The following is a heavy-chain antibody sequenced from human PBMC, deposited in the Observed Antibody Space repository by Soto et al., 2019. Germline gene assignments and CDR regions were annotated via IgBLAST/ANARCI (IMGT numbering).Heavy chain of an antibody. V-gene: IGHV5-10-1*01. J-gene: IGHJ4*02. D-gene: IGHD3-16*01. CDR2: IDPSDSYT. CDR3: ARRGVTTLGF. Sequence: EVQLVQSGAEVKKPGESLRISCKGSGYSFTSDRITWVRQMPGKGLEWMGMIDPSDSYTNYSPSFQGHVTISADKSISTVYLQWSSLRASDTATYYCARRGVTTLGFWGQGTLVTVSS. CDR1: GYSFTSDR.